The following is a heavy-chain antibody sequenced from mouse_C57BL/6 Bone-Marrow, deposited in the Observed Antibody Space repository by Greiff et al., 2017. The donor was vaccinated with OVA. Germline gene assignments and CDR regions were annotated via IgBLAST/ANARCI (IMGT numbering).Heavy chain of an antibody. CDR1: GYTFTDYE. CDR3: ARSYLVITTATDY. D-gene: IGHD1-1*01. V-gene: IGHV1-15*01. Sequence: QVQLQQSGAELVRPGASVTLSCKASGYTFTDYEMHWVKQTPVHGLEWIGAIDPETGGTAYNQKFKGKAILTADKSSSTAYMELRSLTSEDSAVYYCARSYLVITTATDYWGQGTTLTVSS. CDR2: IDPETGGT. J-gene: IGHJ2*01.